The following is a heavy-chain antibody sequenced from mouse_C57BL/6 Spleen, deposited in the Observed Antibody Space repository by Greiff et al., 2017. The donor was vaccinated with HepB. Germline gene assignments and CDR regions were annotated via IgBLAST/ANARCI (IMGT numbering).Heavy chain of an antibody. CDR3: TRRRSSDY. V-gene: IGHV1-15*01. Sequence: QVQLKESGAELVRPGASVTLSCKASGYTFTDYEMHWVKQTPVHGLEWIGAIDPETGGTAYNQKFKGKVILTADKSSSTAYLELRSLTSEDSAVYYCTRRRSSDYWGQGTTLTVSS. CDR1: GYTFTDYE. CDR2: IDPETGGT. J-gene: IGHJ2*01.